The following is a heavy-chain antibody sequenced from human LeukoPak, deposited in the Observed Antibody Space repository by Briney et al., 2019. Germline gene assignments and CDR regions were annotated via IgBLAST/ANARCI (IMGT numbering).Heavy chain of an antibody. D-gene: IGHD2-2*01. V-gene: IGHV1-2*02. CDR3: ATANYCSSTSCSP. CDR1: GYTFTGYY. CDR2: INPNSGGT. J-gene: IGHJ5*02. Sequence: ASVKVPCKASGYTFTGYYMHWVRQAPGQGLEWMGWINPNSGGTNYAQKFQGRVIMTRDTSISTAYMELSRLRSDDTAVYYCATANYCSSTSCSPWGQGTLVTVSS.